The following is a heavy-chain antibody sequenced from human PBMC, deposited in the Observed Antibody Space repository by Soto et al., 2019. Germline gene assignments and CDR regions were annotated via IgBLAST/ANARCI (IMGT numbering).Heavy chain of an antibody. CDR2: ISAYNANT. CDR1: GYTFTSYG. D-gene: IGHD6-19*01. J-gene: IGHJ4*02. Sequence: ASVKVSCKASGYTFTSYGTSWVRQAPGQGLEWMGWISAYNANTHYAQKLQGRVTMTTDPSTSTSYMELRSLRSDDTAVYYCARGDSSDFDYWGQGTLVTVSS. CDR3: ARGDSSDFDY. V-gene: IGHV1-18*01.